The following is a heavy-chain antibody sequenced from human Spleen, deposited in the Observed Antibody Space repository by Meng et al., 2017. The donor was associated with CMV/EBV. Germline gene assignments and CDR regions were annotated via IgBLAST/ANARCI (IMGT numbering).Heavy chain of an antibody. D-gene: IGHD5-24*01. CDR1: RFTFDNYG. CDR2: ISSSSSYI. J-gene: IGHJ6*02. CDR3: ARERWLQIKADQYYYYYGMDV. Sequence: GGSLRLSCVASRFTFDNYGMHWVRQAPGKGLEWISSISSSSSYIYYADSVKGRFTISRDNAKNSLYLQMNSLRAEDTAVYYCARERWLQIKADQYYYYYGMDVWGQGTTVTVSS. V-gene: IGHV3-21*01.